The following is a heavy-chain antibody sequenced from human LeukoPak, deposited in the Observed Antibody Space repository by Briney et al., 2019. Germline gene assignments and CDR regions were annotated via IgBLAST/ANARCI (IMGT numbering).Heavy chain of an antibody. Sequence: GGSLRLSCAASGFTFSSYEMNWVRQAPGKGLEWVSYISSSGSTTYYADSVKGRFTISRDNAKNSVYLQMNSLGAEDTAVYYCARDYYYDSYSRADYWGQGTLVTVSS. CDR3: ARDYYYDSYSRADY. D-gene: IGHD3-22*01. CDR1: GFTFSSYE. J-gene: IGHJ4*02. CDR2: ISSSGSTT. V-gene: IGHV3-48*03.